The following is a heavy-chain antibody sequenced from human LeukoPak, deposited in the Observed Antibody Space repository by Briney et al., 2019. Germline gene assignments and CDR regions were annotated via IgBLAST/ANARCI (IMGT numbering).Heavy chain of an antibody. CDR3: ARVQDTSGYFYNFDY. CDR2: VYYSGST. CDR1: GGSISSYY. J-gene: IGHJ4*02. Sequence: SETLSLTCTVSGGSISSYYWSWIRQPPGKGLEWIGYVYYSGSTNYNPSLKSRVTISVDTSKNQFSLNLSSVTDADTAVYYCARVQDTSGYFYNFDYWGQGTLVTVSS. D-gene: IGHD3-22*01. V-gene: IGHV4-59*01.